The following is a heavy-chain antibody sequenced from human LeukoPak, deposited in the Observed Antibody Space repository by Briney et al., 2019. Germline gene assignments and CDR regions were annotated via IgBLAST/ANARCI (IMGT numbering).Heavy chain of an antibody. CDR1: GGTFSSYA. CDR2: IIPIFGTA. D-gene: IGHD3-10*01. J-gene: IGHJ6*03. Sequence: SVKVSCKASGGTFSSYAISWVRQAPGQGLEWMGGIIPIFGTANYAQKFQGRVTITADKSTSTAYMELSSLRSEDTAVYYCARGGQGFPYYYYYYMGVWGKGTTVTVSS. V-gene: IGHV1-69*06. CDR3: ARGGQGFPYYYYYYMGV.